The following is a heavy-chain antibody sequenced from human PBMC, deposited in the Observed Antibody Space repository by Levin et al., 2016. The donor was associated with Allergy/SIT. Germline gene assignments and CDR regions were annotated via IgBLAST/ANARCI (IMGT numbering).Heavy chain of an antibody. CDR1: GGSFSGYY. CDR3: ARGDSSRAPLDY. J-gene: IGHJ4*02. V-gene: IGHV4-34*01. CDR2: INHSGST. D-gene: IGHD6-13*01. Sequence: SETLSLTCAVYGGSFSGYYWSWIRQPPGKGLEWIGEINHSGSTNYNPSLKSRVTISVDTSKNQFSLKLSSVTAADTAVYYCARGDSSRAPLDYWGQGTLVTVSS.